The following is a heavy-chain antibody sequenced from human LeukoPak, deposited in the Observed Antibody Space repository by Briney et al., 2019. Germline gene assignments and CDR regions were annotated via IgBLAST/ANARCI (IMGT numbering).Heavy chain of an antibody. J-gene: IGHJ6*02. CDR2: IYYSGST. V-gene: IGHV4-31*03. CDR3: ARTISSGLYYYGMDV. CDR1: GGSISSGGYY. D-gene: IGHD6-19*01. Sequence: SETLSLTCTVSGGSISSGGYYWSWIRQHPGKGLEWIGYIYYSGSTYYNPSLKSRVTISVDTSKNQFSLKLSSVTAADTAVHYCARTISSGLYYYGMDVWGQGTTVTVSS.